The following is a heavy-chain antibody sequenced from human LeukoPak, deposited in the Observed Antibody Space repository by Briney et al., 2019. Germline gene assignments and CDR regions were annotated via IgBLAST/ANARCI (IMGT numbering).Heavy chain of an antibody. D-gene: IGHD2-15*01. CDR3: AKVIARPIWVVAAKRDYFDY. CDR2: ISGSGGST. V-gene: IGHV3-23*01. J-gene: IGHJ4*02. Sequence: PGGSLRLSCAASGFTFSSYAMSWVRQAPGKGLEWVSAISGSGGSTYYADSVKGRFTISRDNSKNTLYLQMNSLRAEDTAVYYCAKVIARPIWVVAAKRDYFDYWGQGTLVTVSS. CDR1: GFTFSSYA.